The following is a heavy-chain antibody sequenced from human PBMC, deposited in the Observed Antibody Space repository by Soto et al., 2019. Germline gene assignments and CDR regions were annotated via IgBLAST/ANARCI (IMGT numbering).Heavy chain of an antibody. CDR3: AKVGADRLIWADY. V-gene: IGHV3-23*01. J-gene: IGHJ4*02. CDR1: GFTFSSHA. Sequence: SGESLRLSCPPSGFTFSSHAMIWLRQAPGKGLEWVSAISGSGGSKYYTDSVKGRFTISRHNSKNTLYLQMHSLRAEDTAVYYCAKVGADRLIWADYWGQGTMVTVSS. D-gene: IGHD6-6*01. CDR2: ISGSGGSK.